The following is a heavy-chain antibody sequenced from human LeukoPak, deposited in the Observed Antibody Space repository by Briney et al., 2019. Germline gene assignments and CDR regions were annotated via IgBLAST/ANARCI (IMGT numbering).Heavy chain of an antibody. Sequence: GGSLRLSCAASGFTFSSYNMNWVRQAPGKGLEWVSSISSSSSYIYYAASVKGRFTISRDNAKNSLYLQMNSLRAEDTAVYYCAREAYYYGSGSYYGYYGMDVWGKGTTVTVSS. CDR1: GFTFSSYN. CDR2: ISSSSSYI. D-gene: IGHD3-10*01. J-gene: IGHJ6*04. V-gene: IGHV3-21*01. CDR3: AREAYYYGSGSYYGYYGMDV.